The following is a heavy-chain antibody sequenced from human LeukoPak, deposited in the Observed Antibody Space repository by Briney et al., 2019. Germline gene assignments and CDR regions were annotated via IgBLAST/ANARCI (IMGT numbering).Heavy chain of an antibody. CDR2: VYSDDTT. CDR3: ARALPASAHTSFDY. J-gene: IGHJ4*02. D-gene: IGHD2-2*01. Sequence: GGSLRFSCAASGFTVSGDYMSWVRQAPGKGLEWVSIVYSDDTTYYADSVKGRFIISRDTSKNTVYLQMNSLRAEDTAVYYCARALPASAHTSFDYWGQGTLVTVSS. V-gene: IGHV3-66*01. CDR1: GFTVSGDY.